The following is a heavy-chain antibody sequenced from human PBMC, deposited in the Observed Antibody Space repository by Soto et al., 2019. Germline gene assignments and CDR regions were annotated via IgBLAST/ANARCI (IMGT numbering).Heavy chain of an antibody. J-gene: IGHJ4*02. Sequence: QVQLQESGPGLVKPSQTLSLTCTVSGGSISSGTYYWSWIRQHPGKGLEWIGYIYYSGSTYYNPSLKSRVTISVDTSKNQFSLKLSSVTAAATAVYYCARDWSDSSGYYAYFDYWGQGTLVTVSS. CDR3: ARDWSDSSGYYAYFDY. CDR1: GGSISSGTYY. V-gene: IGHV4-31*03. CDR2: IYYSGST. D-gene: IGHD3-22*01.